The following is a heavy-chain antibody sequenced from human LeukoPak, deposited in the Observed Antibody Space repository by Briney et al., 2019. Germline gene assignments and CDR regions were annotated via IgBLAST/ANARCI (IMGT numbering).Heavy chain of an antibody. D-gene: IGHD3-3*01. CDR2: ISYDGSNK. J-gene: IGHJ4*02. CDR1: GFTFSSYA. V-gene: IGHV3-30-3*01. CDR3: AREQTFGVALPFDY. Sequence: GGSLRLSCAASGFTFSSYAMHWVRQAPGKGLEWVAVISYDGSNKYYADSVKGRFTISRDNSKNTLYLQMNSLRAEDTAVYYCAREQTFGVALPFDYWGQGTLVTVSS.